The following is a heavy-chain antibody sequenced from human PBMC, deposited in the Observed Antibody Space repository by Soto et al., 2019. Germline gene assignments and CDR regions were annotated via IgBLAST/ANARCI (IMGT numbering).Heavy chain of an antibody. Sequence: PGGSLRLSCAASGFTCSSYAMSWVRQAPGKGLEWVSAISGSGGSTYYADSVKGRFTISRDNSKNTLYLQMNSLRAGDTAVYYCAKEREYYDFWSGYYKVDGMDVWGQGTTVTVSS. CDR3: AKEREYYDFWSGYYKVDGMDV. D-gene: IGHD3-3*01. V-gene: IGHV3-23*01. CDR2: ISGSGGST. CDR1: GFTCSSYA. J-gene: IGHJ6*02.